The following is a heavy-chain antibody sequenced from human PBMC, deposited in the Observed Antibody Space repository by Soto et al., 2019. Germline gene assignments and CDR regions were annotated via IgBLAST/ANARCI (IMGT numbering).Heavy chain of an antibody. J-gene: IGHJ6*03. V-gene: IGHV3-72*01. CDR1: GFTFSDHY. Sequence: GGSLRLSCAASGFTFSDHYMDWVRQAPGKGLEWVGRTRNKANSDTTEYSASVKGSFTISRDDSKNSLYLQMNSLKTEDTAVYYCSRDRAYYGSGSYSYYMDVWGKGITVSVSS. D-gene: IGHD3-10*01. CDR3: SRDRAYYGSGSYSYYMDV. CDR2: TRNKANSDTT.